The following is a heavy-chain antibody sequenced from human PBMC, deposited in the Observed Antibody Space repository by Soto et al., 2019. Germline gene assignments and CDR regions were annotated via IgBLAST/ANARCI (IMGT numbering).Heavy chain of an antibody. J-gene: IGHJ6*02. CDR3: AADRTYYYDSSGYGGMDV. V-gene: IGHV1-58*02. Sequence: ASVTVSCKASGFTFTSSAMQWVRQARGQRLEWIGWIVVGSGNTNYAQKFQERVTITRDMSTSTAYMELSSLRSEDTAVYYCAADRTYYYDSSGYGGMDVWGQGTTVTVSS. CDR2: IVVGSGNT. CDR1: GFTFTSSA. D-gene: IGHD3-22*01.